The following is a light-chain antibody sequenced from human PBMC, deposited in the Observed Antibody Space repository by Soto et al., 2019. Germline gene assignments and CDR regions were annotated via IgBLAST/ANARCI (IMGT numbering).Light chain of an antibody. V-gene: IGLV2-8*01. CDR2: EVS. Sequence: QSVLTQPPSASGSPGQSVTISCTGTSSDVGGYNYVSWYQQHPGKASKLMIYEVSKRPSGVPDRFSGSKSGNTASLTVSGLQAEDEADYYCSSYAGSNNPPYVFGTGTKVTVL. CDR1: SSDVGGYNY. J-gene: IGLJ1*01. CDR3: SSYAGSNNPPYV.